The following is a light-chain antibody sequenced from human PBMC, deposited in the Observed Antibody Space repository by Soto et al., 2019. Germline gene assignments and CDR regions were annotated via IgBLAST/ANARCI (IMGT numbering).Light chain of an antibody. J-gene: IGKJ1*01. CDR2: KVS. Sequence: DVVMPQSPLSLPVTLGQPASISCRSRQSLVHSDGNTYLNCFQQRPGQSPSRLIYKVSNRDSGVPGRFGGSGSGTDFTLKISRVEAEDVVVDYGVQNIHWSWKLGKGTKVEIK. CDR1: QSLVHSDGNTY. CDR3: VQNIHWSWK. V-gene: IGKV2-30*02.